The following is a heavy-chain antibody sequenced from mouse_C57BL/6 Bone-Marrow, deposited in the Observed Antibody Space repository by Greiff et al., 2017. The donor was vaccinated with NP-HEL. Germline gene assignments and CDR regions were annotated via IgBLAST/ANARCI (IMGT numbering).Heavy chain of an antibody. Sequence: QVHVKQPGAELVKPGASVKLSCKASGYTFTSYWMHWVKQRPGQGLEWIGMIHPNSGSTTYNEKFKSKATLTVDKSSSTAYMQLSSLTSEDSAVYYCARGRQLRLQGYAMDYWGQGTSVTVSS. J-gene: IGHJ4*01. CDR2: IHPNSGST. CDR1: GYTFTSYW. D-gene: IGHD3-2*02. CDR3: ARGRQLRLQGYAMDY. V-gene: IGHV1-64*01.